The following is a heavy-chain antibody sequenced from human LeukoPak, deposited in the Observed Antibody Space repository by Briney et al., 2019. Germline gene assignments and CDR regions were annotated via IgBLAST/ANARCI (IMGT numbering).Heavy chain of an antibody. CDR2: IIPILGIA. CDR1: GGTFSSYA. J-gene: IGHJ4*02. Sequence: GASVNVSCKASGGTFSSYAISWVRQAPGQGLEWMGRIIPILGIANYAQKFQGRVTITADKSTSTAYMELSSLRSEDTAVYYCARYPRYSSGLDYWGQGTLVTVSS. CDR3: ARYPRYSSGLDY. D-gene: IGHD6-19*01. V-gene: IGHV1-69*04.